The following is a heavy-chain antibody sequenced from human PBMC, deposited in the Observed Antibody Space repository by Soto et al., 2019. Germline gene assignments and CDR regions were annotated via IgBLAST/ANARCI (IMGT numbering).Heavy chain of an antibody. CDR2: INHSGST. J-gene: IGHJ4*02. CDR3: ARGQRRYCSSTSCYFFFAY. D-gene: IGHD2-2*01. V-gene: IGHV4-34*01. CDR1: GGSFSGYY. Sequence: GSLRLSCAVYGGSFSGYYWSWIRQPPGKGLEWIGEINHSGSTNYNPSLKSRVTISVDTSKNQFSLKLSSVTAADTAVYYCARGQRRYCSSTSCYFFFAYWGQGTLVTVSS.